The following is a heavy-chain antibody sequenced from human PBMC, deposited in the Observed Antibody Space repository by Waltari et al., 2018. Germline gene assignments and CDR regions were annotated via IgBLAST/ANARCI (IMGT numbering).Heavy chain of an antibody. CDR3: ARTRYDILTGYYLDY. CDR1: GYSISSGYY. D-gene: IGHD3-9*01. CDR2: IYHSGST. Sequence: QVQLQESGPGLVKPSETLSLTCAVSGYSISSGYYWGWLRQPPGKGLEWIGSIYHSGSTYYNPSLKSRVTISVDTSKNQFSLKLSSVTAADTAVYYCARTRYDILTGYYLDYWGQGTLVTVSS. J-gene: IGHJ4*02. V-gene: IGHV4-38-2*01.